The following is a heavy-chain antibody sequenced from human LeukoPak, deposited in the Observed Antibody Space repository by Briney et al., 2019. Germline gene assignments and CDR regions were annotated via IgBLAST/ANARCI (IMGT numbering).Heavy chain of an antibody. CDR3: SRQRSTSTYYFGLDV. V-gene: IGHV6-1*01. CDR1: GDTVSSNTAA. J-gene: IGHJ6*02. D-gene: IGHD6-6*01. Sequence: SQTLSLTCAISGDTVSSNTAAWNWIRQSPSRGLEWLGRTYYRSKWNTDYAASVQNRITINPDTSTNQFSLQLKSATPEDTAVYYCSRQRSTSTYYFGLDVWGQGTTVTVSS. CDR2: TYYRSKWNT.